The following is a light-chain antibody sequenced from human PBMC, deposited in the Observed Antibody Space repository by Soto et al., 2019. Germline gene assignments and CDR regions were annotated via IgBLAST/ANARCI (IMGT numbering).Light chain of an antibody. J-gene: IGKJ4*01. CDR2: EAS. V-gene: IGKV1-5*03. CDR3: QQYDSYPLT. Sequence: DIHMTQSPSTLSASVGDRVAITCRASQSINRWLAWYQQRPGKAPNLLIYEASSLDSGVPSRFSGSGSGAEFTLTSSSLQPADFATYYCQQYDSYPLTFGGGTRVEIK. CDR1: QSINRW.